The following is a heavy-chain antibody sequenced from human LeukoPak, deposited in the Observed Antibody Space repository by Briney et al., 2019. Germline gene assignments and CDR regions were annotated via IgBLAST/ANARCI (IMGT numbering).Heavy chain of an antibody. J-gene: IGHJ6*03. CDR1: GGSISSYY. CDR3: ATGYSSSRYPGGYYYYMDV. D-gene: IGHD6-13*01. CDR2: IYTSGST. Sequence: PSETLSLTCTVSGGSISSYYWSWIRQPAGKGLEWIGRIYTSGSTNYNPSLKSRVTISVDTSKNQFSLKLSSVTAADTAVYYCATGYSSSRYPGGYYYYMDVWGKGTTVTVSS. V-gene: IGHV4-4*07.